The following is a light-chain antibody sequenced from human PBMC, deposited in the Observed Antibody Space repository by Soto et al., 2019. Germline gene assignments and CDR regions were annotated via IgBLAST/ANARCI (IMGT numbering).Light chain of an antibody. CDR1: SSDVGGYNF. CDR3: YSYAGSNNYV. Sequence: QSVLTQPPSASGSPGQSVTISCTGTSSDVGGYNFVPWYQHHPGKAPKLMIYEVTKRPSGVPDRFSGSKSGNTASLTVSGLQADDEADYYCYSYAGSNNYVFGTGTKLTVL. CDR2: EVT. J-gene: IGLJ1*01. V-gene: IGLV2-8*01.